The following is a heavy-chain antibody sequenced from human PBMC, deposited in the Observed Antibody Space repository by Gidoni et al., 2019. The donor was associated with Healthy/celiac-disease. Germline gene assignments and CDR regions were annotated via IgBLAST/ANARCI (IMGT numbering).Heavy chain of an antibody. V-gene: IGHV3-43*01. Sequence: EVQLVESGGVVVQPGGSLSLSCAASGFTFDDYTMHWVRQAPGKGLEWVSLISWDGGSTYYADSVKGRFTISRDNSKNSLYLQMNSLRTEDTALYYCAATGTPVPWGQGTLVTVSS. CDR2: ISWDGGST. D-gene: IGHD1-1*01. J-gene: IGHJ5*02. CDR1: GFTFDDYT. CDR3: AATGTPVP.